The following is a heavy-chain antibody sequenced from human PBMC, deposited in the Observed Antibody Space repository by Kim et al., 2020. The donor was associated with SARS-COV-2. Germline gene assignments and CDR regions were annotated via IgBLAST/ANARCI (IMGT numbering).Heavy chain of an antibody. CDR3: ARDLMVTGAY. Sequence: NKYYADSVKGRFTISRDNSKNTLYLQMNSLRAEDTAVYYCARDLMVTGAYWGQGTLVTVSS. CDR2: NK. J-gene: IGHJ4*02. D-gene: IGHD1-20*01. V-gene: IGHV3-30*01.